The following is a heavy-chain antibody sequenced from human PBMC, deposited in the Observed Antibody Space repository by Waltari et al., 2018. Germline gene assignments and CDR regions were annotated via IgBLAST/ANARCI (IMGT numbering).Heavy chain of an antibody. CDR1: GGTFSSYA. Sequence: QVQLVQSGAEVKKPGSSVKVSCKASGGTFSSYAISGVRQAPGHGLEWMGGIIPILGIANYAQKFQGRVTITADKSTSTAYMELSSLRSEDTAVYYCARSPSEDDFWSGYWYYFDYWGQGTLVTVSS. CDR3: ARSPSEDDFWSGYWYYFDY. V-gene: IGHV1-69*10. D-gene: IGHD3-3*01. CDR2: IIPILGIA. J-gene: IGHJ4*02.